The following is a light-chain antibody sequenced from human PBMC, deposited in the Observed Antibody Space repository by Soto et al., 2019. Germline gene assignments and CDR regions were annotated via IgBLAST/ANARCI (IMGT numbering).Light chain of an antibody. CDR2: DDS. J-gene: IGLJ3*02. Sequence: QSVLTQPPSVSAAPGQRVTISCSGGSSNIVNNYVSWYQQLPGTAPRLLIYDDSQRPSGIPDRFSGSRSGTSATLAITGLQTGDEADYHCGTWDTSLSAWVFGGGTKLTVL. CDR3: GTWDTSLSAWV. CDR1: SSNIVNNY. V-gene: IGLV1-51*01.